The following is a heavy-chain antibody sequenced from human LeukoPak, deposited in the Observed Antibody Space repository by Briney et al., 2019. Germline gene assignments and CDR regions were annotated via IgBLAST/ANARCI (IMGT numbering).Heavy chain of an antibody. CDR1: GGSFSGYY. D-gene: IGHD3-3*01. CDR3: ARVRITIFGVVIIEHHYFDY. CDR2: INHSGST. V-gene: IGHV4-34*01. J-gene: IGHJ4*02. Sequence: SETLSLTCAVYGGSFSGYYWSWIRQPPGKGLEWIGEINHSGSTNYNPSLKSRVTIPVDTSKNQFSLKLSSVTAADTAVYYCARVRITIFGVVIIEHHYFDYWGQGTLVTVSS.